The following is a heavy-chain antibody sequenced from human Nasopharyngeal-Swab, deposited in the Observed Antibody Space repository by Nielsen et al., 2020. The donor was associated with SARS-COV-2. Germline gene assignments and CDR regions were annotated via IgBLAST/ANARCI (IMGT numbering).Heavy chain of an antibody. D-gene: IGHD6-13*01. J-gene: IGHJ4*02. Sequence: VRQAPGKGLEWIGEIYHSGSTNYNPSLKSRVSILVDTSKNQFSLKLSSVTAADTAVYYCASRYSSSWYKAYYFDYWGQGTLVTVSS. CDR3: ASRYSSSWYKAYYFDY. V-gene: IGHV4-4*02. CDR2: IYHSGST.